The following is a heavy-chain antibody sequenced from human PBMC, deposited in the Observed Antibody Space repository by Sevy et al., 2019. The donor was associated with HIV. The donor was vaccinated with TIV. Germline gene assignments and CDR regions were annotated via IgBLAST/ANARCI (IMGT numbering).Heavy chain of an antibody. J-gene: IGHJ4*02. CDR2: INYNGHT. CDR3: AGENAWGRGYS. V-gene: IGHV4-59*08. Sequence: SETLSLTCTVSGGSITSLYWNWIRQPPGKGLEWMANINYNGHTNYNPHLKSRVTLSLDTSKNQFSLRLRSVTAADTAMYYCAGENAWGRGYSWGQGTLVTVSS. D-gene: IGHD1-26*01. CDR1: GGSITSLY.